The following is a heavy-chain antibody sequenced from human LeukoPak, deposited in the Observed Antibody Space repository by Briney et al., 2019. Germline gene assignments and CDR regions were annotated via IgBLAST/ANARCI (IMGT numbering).Heavy chain of an antibody. CDR3: ARAYDFWSGYYFDY. J-gene: IGHJ4*02. CDR2: IYYSGST. V-gene: IGHV4-59*01. D-gene: IGHD3-3*01. Sequence: SETLSLTCTVSGGSISSYYWSWLRQPPGKGLEWIGYIYYSGSTNNNPSLKSRVTISVDTSKNQFSLKLSSVTAADTAVYYCARAYDFWSGYYFDYWGQGTLVTVSS. CDR1: GGSISSYY.